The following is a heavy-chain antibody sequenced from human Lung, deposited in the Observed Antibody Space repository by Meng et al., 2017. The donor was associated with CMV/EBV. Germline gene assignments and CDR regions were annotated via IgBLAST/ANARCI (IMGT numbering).Heavy chain of an antibody. V-gene: IGHV1-69*05. CDR2: IIPIFGTA. D-gene: IGHD6-13*01. CDR3: ARGGSSSWSRRYNWLDP. CDR1: GGTFSSYA. Sequence: SVKVSXKASGGTFSSYAISWVRQAPGQGLEWMGGIIPIFGTANYAQKFQGRVTITTDESTSTAYMELSSLRSEDTAVYYCARGGSSSWSRRYNWLDPWGQGXLVTVSS. J-gene: IGHJ5*02.